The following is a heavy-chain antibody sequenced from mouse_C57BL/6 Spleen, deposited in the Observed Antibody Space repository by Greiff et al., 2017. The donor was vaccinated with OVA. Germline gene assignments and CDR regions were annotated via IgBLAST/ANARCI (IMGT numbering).Heavy chain of an antibody. D-gene: IGHD1-1*01. Sequence: VKLMESGAELVRPGASVTLSCKASGYTFTDYEMHWVKQTPVHGLEWIGAIDPETGGAAYNQKFKGKAILTADKSSSTAYMELRSLTSEDSAVYYCTRNRGGSYGYFDVWGTGTTVTVSS. CDR3: TRNRGGSYGYFDV. V-gene: IGHV1-15*01. J-gene: IGHJ1*03. CDR2: IDPETGGA. CDR1: GYTFTDYE.